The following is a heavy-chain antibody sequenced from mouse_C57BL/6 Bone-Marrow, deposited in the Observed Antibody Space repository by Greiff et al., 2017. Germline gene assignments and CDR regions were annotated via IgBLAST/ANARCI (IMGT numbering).Heavy chain of an antibody. V-gene: IGHV6-3*01. D-gene: IGHD1-1*01. CDR1: GFTFSNYW. J-gene: IGHJ3*01. CDR3: TRYYGSSSWFAY. CDR2: IRLKSDNYAT. Sequence: EVMLVESGGGLVQPGGSMKLSCVASGFTFSNYWMNWVRQSPGKGLEWVAQIRLKSDNYATHYAESVKGRFTISRDDSKSSVYLQMNNLRAEDTGIYYCTRYYGSSSWFAYWGQGTLVTVSA.